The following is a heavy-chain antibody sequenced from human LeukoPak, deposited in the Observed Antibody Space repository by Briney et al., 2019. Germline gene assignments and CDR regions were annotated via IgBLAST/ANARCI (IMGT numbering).Heavy chain of an antibody. J-gene: IGHJ4*02. Sequence: GGSLRLSCAASGFTFSSYAMSWVRQALRKGLEWVSAISGSGGSTYYADSVKGRFTISRDNSKNTLYLQMNSLRAEDTAVYYCAKSRSTITMIVVAYYFDYWGQGTLVTVSS. D-gene: IGHD3-22*01. V-gene: IGHV3-23*01. CDR2: ISGSGGST. CDR1: GFTFSSYA. CDR3: AKSRSTITMIVVAYYFDY.